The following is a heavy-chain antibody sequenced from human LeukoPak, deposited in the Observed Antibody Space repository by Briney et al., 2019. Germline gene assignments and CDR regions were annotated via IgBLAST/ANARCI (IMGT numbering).Heavy chain of an antibody. V-gene: IGHV3-48*02. CDR1: GFTFSSYS. D-gene: IGHD6-19*01. CDR2: ISSSSSTI. Sequence: GGSLRLSCAASGFTFSSYSMNWVRQAPGKGREWVSYISSSSSTIYYADSVKGRFTISRDNAKNSLYLKMNRLRDEDTAVYYCARDAFYSSGWYARNYFDYWGQGTLVTVSS. J-gene: IGHJ4*02. CDR3: ARDAFYSSGWYARNYFDY.